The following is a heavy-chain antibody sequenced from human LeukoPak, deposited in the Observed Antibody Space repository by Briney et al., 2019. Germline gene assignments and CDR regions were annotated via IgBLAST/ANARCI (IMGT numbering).Heavy chain of an antibody. V-gene: IGHV3-15*05. D-gene: IGHD1-26*01. CDR3: ASGSYSAGFDP. CDR2: IKSKTDGGTT. CDR1: GFTFSNTW. J-gene: IGHJ5*02. Sequence: TGGSLRLSCAASGFTFSNTWMSWVRQAPGKGLEWVGRIKSKTDGGTTDYAAPVKGRFTISRDDSKNTLYLQMNSLRAEDTAVYYCASGSYSAGFDPWGQGTLVTVSS.